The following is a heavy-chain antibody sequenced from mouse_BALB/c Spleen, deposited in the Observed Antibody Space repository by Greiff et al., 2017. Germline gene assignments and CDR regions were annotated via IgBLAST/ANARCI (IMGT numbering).Heavy chain of an antibody. D-gene: IGHD2-14*01. Sequence: EVKLVESGGGLVQPGGSLRLSCATSGFTFTDYYMSWVRQPPGKALEWLGFIRNKANGYTTEYSASVKGRFTISRDNSQSILYLQMNTLRAEDSATYYCARKRYEDYAMDYWGQGTSVTVSS. V-gene: IGHV7-3*02. J-gene: IGHJ4*01. CDR1: GFTFTDYY. CDR3: ARKRYEDYAMDY. CDR2: IRNKANGYTT.